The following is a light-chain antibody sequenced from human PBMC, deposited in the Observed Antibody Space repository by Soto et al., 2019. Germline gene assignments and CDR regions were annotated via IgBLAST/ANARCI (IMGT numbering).Light chain of an antibody. CDR2: EVN. J-gene: IGLJ3*02. CDR1: SSDIGSYNL. V-gene: IGLV2-23*02. Sequence: QSALTQPASMSGSPGQSITISCTGTSSDIGSYNLVSWYQQHPGKAPKLMISEVNKRPSGVSNRFSGSKSGNTASLTISGLQAEDEADYYCCSYAPSGTPNWAFGGGTKLTVL. CDR3: CSYAPSGTPNWA.